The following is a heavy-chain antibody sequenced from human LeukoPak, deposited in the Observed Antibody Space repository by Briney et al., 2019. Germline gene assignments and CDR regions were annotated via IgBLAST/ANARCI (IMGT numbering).Heavy chain of an antibody. CDR1: GFTFDNYA. Sequence: GGSLRLSCAASGFTFDNYAIHWVRQAPGKGLEWVSLISGDGGSTFYADSVRGRFTISRDNTRKSLSLQMSSLRSEDTALYYCARESETSGWYDYWGQGTLVTVSS. D-gene: IGHD6-19*01. CDR2: ISGDGGST. J-gene: IGHJ4*02. V-gene: IGHV3-43*02. CDR3: ARESETSGWYDY.